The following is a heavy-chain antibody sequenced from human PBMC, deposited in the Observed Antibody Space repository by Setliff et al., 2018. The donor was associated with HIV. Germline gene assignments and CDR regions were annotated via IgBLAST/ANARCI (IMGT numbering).Heavy chain of an antibody. CDR2: IIPMFGKV. D-gene: IGHD2-21*02. Sequence: GASVKVSCKTPGDTFNNYGISWVRQAPGQGLEWIGGIIPMFGKVKYAQKLQGRVTMTTDTSTTTVYMELRSLRSDDTAVYYCAREKETCSGDTCWKNAFDIWGQGTMVTVSS. V-gene: IGHV1-18*01. CDR3: AREKETCSGDTCWKNAFDI. J-gene: IGHJ3*02. CDR1: GDTFNNYG.